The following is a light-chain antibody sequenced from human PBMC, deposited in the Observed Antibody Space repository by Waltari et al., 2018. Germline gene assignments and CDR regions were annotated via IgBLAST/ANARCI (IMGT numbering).Light chain of an antibody. Sequence: EILMTQSPVALSVSSGERATLSCRASQNVSHNLAWSQQSPGQPPPLLIYRVSSRAPGVPDRFSGGGSATHFTLTINSLQSSDSAVYYCQQYMNWPPGYTFGQGTKVEIK. CDR3: QQYMNWPPGYT. CDR1: QNVSHN. CDR2: RVS. V-gene: IGKV3-15*01. J-gene: IGKJ2*01.